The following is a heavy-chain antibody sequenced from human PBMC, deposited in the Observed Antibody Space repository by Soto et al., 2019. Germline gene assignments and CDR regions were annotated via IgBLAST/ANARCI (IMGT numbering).Heavy chain of an antibody. V-gene: IGHV3-23*01. Sequence: EVQLSESGGGLVQPGGSLRLSCAASGFTFGSYSMSWVRQAPGKGLEWVSTVSGSGGSTYYGDSVKGRFTISRDNSKNTLYLQMNGLRAGDTAVYSCAKDWTAIWGQGTMVTVSS. D-gene: IGHD2-21*02. CDR3: AKDWTAI. J-gene: IGHJ3*02. CDR2: VSGSGGST. CDR1: GFTFGSYS.